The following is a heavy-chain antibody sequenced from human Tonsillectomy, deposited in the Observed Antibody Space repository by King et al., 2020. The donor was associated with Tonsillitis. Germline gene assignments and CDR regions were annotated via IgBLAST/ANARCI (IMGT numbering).Heavy chain of an antibody. D-gene: IGHD5-12*01. Sequence: VQLVESGGGLVQPGGSLRLSCAVSGFTFSSYVMSWVRQAPGKGLEWVSGFRSSGGDSFYADSVRGRVTISRDNSKKTLYLQMNSLRAEDTALYYCATSTGYDFVYHYWGRGALVTVSS. CDR2: FRSSGGDS. J-gene: IGHJ4*02. V-gene: IGHV3-23*04. CDR1: GFTFSSYV. CDR3: ATSTGYDFVYHY.